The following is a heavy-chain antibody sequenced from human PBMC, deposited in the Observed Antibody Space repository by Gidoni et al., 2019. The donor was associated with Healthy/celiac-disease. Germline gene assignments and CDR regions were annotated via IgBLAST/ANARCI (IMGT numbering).Heavy chain of an antibody. CDR3: ARLRWVLGYYYGMDV. CDR2: IYYSGST. Sequence: QLQLQESGPGLVKPSDTLSLTCTVSGGPISSSSYYWGWIRHPPAKGLEWIGSIYYSGSTYYNPSLKRRVTISVDTSKNPFSLKLSSVTAADTAVYYCARLRWVLGYYYGMDVWGQGTTVTVSS. J-gene: IGHJ6*02. CDR1: GGPISSSSYY. D-gene: IGHD2-2*03. V-gene: IGHV4-39*01.